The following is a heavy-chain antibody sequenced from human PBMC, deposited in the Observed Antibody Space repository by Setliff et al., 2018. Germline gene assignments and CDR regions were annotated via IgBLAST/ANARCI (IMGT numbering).Heavy chain of an antibody. D-gene: IGHD3-16*02. CDR1: GYTFSSYA. CDR2: INTNTGNP. J-gene: IGHJ6*03. V-gene: IGHV7-4-1*02. Sequence: RASVKVSCKASGYTFSSYAMKWVRQAPGQGLEWMGWINTNTGNPTYAQDFTGRLVFSLETSVDTAYLQINSLNPEDTALYYGARASRVGTIVCRGDYYMDVWGKGTTVTVSS. CDR3: ARASRVGTIVCRGDYYMDV.